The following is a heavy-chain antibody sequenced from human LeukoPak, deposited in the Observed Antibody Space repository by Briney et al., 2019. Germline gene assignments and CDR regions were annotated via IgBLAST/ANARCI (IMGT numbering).Heavy chain of an antibody. CDR3: ARGVRFGEFNYYYYYMDV. CDR2: IYYSGST. D-gene: IGHD3-10*01. J-gene: IGHJ6*03. CDR1: GGSISSGGYY. Sequence: SQTLSLTCTVSGGSISSGGYYWSWIRQHPGKGLEWIGYIYYSGSTYYNPSLKSRVTISVDTSKNQFSLKLSSVTAADTAVYYCARGVRFGEFNYYYYYMDVWGKGTTVTVSS. V-gene: IGHV4-31*03.